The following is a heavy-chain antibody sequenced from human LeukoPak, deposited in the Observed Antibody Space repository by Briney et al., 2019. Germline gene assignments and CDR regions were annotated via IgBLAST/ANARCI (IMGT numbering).Heavy chain of an antibody. V-gene: IGHV1-18*01. D-gene: IGHD3-3*01. CDR1: GYTFTNYG. CDR3: ARITYDFWSGYYMPDDP. J-gene: IGHJ5*02. Sequence: ASVKVSCKASGYTFTNYGISWVRQAPGQGLEWMGWISIYNGNTDYAQKLRGRVTMTTDTSTSTAYMELRSLRSDDTAVYYCARITYDFWSGYYMPDDPWGQGTLVTVPS. CDR2: ISIYNGNT.